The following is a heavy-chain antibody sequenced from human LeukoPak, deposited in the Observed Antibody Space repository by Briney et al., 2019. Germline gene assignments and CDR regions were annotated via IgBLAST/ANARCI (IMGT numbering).Heavy chain of an antibody. V-gene: IGHV1-69*13. Sequence: GASVKVSCKASGGTFSSYAISWVRQAPGQGLEWMGGIFPIFGTANYAQKFQGRVTITADESTSTAYMELSSLRSEDTAVYYCARDDIVVVPAAIYDYYYYYGMDVWGQGTTVTVSS. D-gene: IGHD2-2*01. CDR2: IFPIFGTA. CDR1: GGTFSSYA. J-gene: IGHJ6*02. CDR3: ARDDIVVVPAAIYDYYYYYGMDV.